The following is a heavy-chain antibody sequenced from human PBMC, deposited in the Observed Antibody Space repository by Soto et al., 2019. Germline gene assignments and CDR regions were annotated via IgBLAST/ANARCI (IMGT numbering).Heavy chain of an antibody. J-gene: IGHJ4*02. CDR3: ARQNRITIFGVVIMPPNFDY. V-gene: IGHV4-39*01. Sequence: QLQLQESGPGLVKPSETLSLTCTVSGGSISSSSYYWGWIRQPPGKGLEWIGSIYYSGSTYYNPSLKSRVTISVDTSKNQCSLKLSSVTAADTAVYYCARQNRITIFGVVIMPPNFDYWRQGTLVTVSS. CDR2: IYYSGST. D-gene: IGHD3-3*01. CDR1: GGSISSSSYY.